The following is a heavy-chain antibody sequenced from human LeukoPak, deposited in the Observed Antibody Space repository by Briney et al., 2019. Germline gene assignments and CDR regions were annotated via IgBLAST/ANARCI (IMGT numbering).Heavy chain of an antibody. CDR2: ISGSGGST. CDR3: AMGKGDYDSAFDY. Sequence: GGSLRLSCAASGFTFSSYAMSWVRQAPGKGLEWVSAISGSGGSTYYADSVKGRFTISRDNSKNTLYLQMNSLRAEDTAVYYCAMGKGDYDSAFDYWGQGILVTVSS. V-gene: IGHV3-23*01. CDR1: GFTFSSYA. J-gene: IGHJ4*02. D-gene: IGHD5-12*01.